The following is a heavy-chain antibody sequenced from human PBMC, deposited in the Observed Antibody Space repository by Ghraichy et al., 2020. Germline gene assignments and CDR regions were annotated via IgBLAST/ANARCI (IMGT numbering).Heavy chain of an antibody. Sequence: GGSLRLSCAISGFTFSDYSMNWVRQAPGKGLEWLSYISGSGSTIYYADSVKGRFTISRDNAKNSLYLQMNSLRDEDTAVYYCARDLESYYAYYFDQWGQGTLVTVSS. CDR1: GFTFSDYS. D-gene: IGHD1-26*01. CDR3: ARDLESYYAYYFDQ. V-gene: IGHV3-48*02. J-gene: IGHJ4*02. CDR2: ISGSGSTI.